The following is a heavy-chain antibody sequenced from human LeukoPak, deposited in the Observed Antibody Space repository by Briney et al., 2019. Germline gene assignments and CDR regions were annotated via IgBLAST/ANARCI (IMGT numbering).Heavy chain of an antibody. V-gene: IGHV3-21*01. CDR3: ARAPRYCSSTSCPVGY. CDR1: GFTFSSYS. J-gene: IGHJ4*02. Sequence: PGGSLRLSCAASGFTFSSYSMNSVRQAPGKGLEWVSSISSSSSYIYYADSEKGRFTISRDNAKNSLYLQVNSLRAEHTAVYYCARAPRYCSSTSCPVGYWGQGTLVTVSS. CDR2: ISSSSSYI. D-gene: IGHD2-2*01.